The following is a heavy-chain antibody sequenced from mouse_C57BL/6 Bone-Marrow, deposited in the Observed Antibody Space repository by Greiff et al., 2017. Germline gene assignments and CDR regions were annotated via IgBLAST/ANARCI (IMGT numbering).Heavy chain of an antibody. CDR1: GYTFTSYW. D-gene: IGHD1-1*01. CDR3: VRGEIITPVPLDFDD. CDR2: IDPSDSET. Sequence: QVQLQQPGAELVRPGSSVKLSCKASGYTFTSYWMHWVKQRPIQGLEWIGNIDPSDSETHYNQKFKDKATLTVDTSSSTAYIQLSSLTSEDSAVYYCVRGEIITPVPLDFDDWGKGTTVTVSS. V-gene: IGHV1-52*01. J-gene: IGHJ1*03.